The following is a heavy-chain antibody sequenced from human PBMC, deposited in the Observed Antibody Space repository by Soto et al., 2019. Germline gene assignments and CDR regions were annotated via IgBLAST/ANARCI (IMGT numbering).Heavy chain of an antibody. V-gene: IGHV3-11*01. CDR1: GFTFSDYY. Sequence: SCAASGFTFSDYYMSWIRQAPGKGLEWVSYISSSGSTIYYADSVKGRYTISRDNAKNALYLQMNSLRAEDTAVYYCAKYYYDSSGYYYDFLKSDAFDIWGQGTMVTVSS. D-gene: IGHD3-22*01. J-gene: IGHJ3*02. CDR2: ISSSGSTI. CDR3: AKYYYDSSGYYYDFLKSDAFDI.